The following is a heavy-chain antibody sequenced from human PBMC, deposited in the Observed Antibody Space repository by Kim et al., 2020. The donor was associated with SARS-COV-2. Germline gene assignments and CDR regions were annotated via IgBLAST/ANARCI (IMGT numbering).Heavy chain of an antibody. CDR3: AGPHGSGSYYKSDFDY. Sequence: ASVKVSCKASGYTFTSYAMHWVRQAPGQRLEWMGWINAGNGNTKYSQKFQGRVTITRDTSASTAYMELSSLRSEDTAVYYCAGPHGSGSYYKSDFDYWGQGTLVTVSS. D-gene: IGHD3-10*01. CDR2: INAGNGNT. J-gene: IGHJ4*02. V-gene: IGHV1-3*01. CDR1: GYTFTSYA.